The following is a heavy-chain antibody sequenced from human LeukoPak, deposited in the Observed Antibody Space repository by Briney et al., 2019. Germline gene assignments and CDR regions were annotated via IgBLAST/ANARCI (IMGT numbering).Heavy chain of an antibody. CDR1: GGTFISYA. V-gene: IGHV1-69*13. CDR3: ARGRSWNYLLDY. Sequence: SVKVSCKASGGTFISYAISWVRQAPGQGLEWMGGIIPIFGTANYAQKFQGRVTITADESTSTAYMELSSLRSEDTAVYYCARGRSWNYLLDYWGQGTLVTVSS. CDR2: IIPIFGTA. J-gene: IGHJ4*02. D-gene: IGHD1-7*01.